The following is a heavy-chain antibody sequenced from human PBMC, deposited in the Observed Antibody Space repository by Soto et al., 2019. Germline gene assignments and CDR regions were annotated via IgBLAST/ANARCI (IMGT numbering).Heavy chain of an antibody. Sequence: GASVKVSCKASVGTFSSYAISWVRQAPGQGLEWMGGIIPIFGTANYAQKFQGRVTITADESTSTAYMELSSLRSDDTAVYYCARVRQLVGYFYYYMDVWGKGTTVTVSS. V-gene: IGHV1-69*13. J-gene: IGHJ6*03. CDR3: ARVRQLVGYFYYYMDV. D-gene: IGHD6-6*01. CDR1: VGTFSSYA. CDR2: IIPIFGTA.